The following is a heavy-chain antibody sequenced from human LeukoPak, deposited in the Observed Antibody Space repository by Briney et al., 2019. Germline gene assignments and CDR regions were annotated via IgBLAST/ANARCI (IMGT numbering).Heavy chain of an antibody. V-gene: IGHV1-69*04. CDR1: GDTFSSYA. CDR2: IIPILGIV. J-gene: IGHJ4*02. CDR3: AGEPGIDGYNAFDY. Sequence: SVKVSCKASGDTFSSYAISWVRQAPGQGLEWMGRIIPILGIVNYAQKFQGRVTITADRSTSAAFMELSSLRSEDTAVFYCAGEPGIDGYNAFDYWAREPWSPSPQ. D-gene: IGHD5-24*01.